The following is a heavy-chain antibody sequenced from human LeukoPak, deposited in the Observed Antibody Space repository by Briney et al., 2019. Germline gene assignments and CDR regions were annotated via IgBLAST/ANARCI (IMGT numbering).Heavy chain of an antibody. V-gene: IGHV4-34*01. CDR2: INHSGST. Sequence: PPETLSLTCAVYGGSFSGYYWSWIRQPPGKGLEWIGEINHSGSTSYNPSLKSRVTISVDTSKNQFSLKLSSVTAADTAVYYCARTFRESYYDFWSGYSTLDYWGQGTLVTVSS. CDR1: GGSFSGYY. D-gene: IGHD3-3*01. J-gene: IGHJ4*02. CDR3: ARTFRESYYDFWSGYSTLDY.